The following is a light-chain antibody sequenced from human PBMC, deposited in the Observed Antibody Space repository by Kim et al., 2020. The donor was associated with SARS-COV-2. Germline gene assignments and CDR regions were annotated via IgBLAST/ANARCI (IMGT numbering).Light chain of an antibody. CDR1: QSLSSDY. Sequence: EIVLTQSPGTLSLSPGERATLSCRASQSLSSDYLAWYQQKPGQAPRLLIYGASNRATGIPDRFSGSGSGTDFTLTISRLEPEDFAVYYCQQFETFGQGTKLEI. V-gene: IGKV3-20*01. CDR2: GAS. CDR3: QQFET. J-gene: IGKJ2*01.